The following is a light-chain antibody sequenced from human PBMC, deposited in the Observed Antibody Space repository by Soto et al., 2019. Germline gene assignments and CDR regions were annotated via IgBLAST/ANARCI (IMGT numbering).Light chain of an antibody. CDR1: SSDIGSSYH. CDR2: DVY. Sequence: QSVLTQPASVSDSPGQSITISCIGTSSDIGSSYHVSWHQQHPGRAPKLIIYDVYNRPPGDPHRFSGSKTGNTASLIISGLQAEDETDYCCISFTSTISYGFGSGTKVSVL. J-gene: IGLJ1*01. CDR3: ISFTSTISYG. V-gene: IGLV2-14*03.